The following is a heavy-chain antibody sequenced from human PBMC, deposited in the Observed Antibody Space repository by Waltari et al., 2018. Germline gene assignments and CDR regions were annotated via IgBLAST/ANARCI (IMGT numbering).Heavy chain of an antibody. V-gene: IGHV4-59*01. D-gene: IGHD5-12*01. CDR2: IYYSGST. CDR1: GGSISSYY. CDR3: ARSGEGYGAFDY. Sequence: QVQLQESGPGLVKPSETLSLTCTVSGGSISSYYWSWIRQPPGKGLEWIGYIYYSGSTNSNPSLKGRVTISVDTSKNQFSLKLSSVTAADTAVYYCARSGEGYGAFDYWGQGTLVTVSS. J-gene: IGHJ4*02.